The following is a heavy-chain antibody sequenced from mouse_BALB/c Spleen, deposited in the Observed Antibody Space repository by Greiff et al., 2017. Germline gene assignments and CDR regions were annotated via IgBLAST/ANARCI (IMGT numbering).Heavy chain of an antibody. V-gene: IGHV1-63*02. Sequence: QVQLQQSGAELVRPGTSVKISCKASGYTFTNYWLGWVKQRPGHGLEWIGDIYPGSDYTNYNEKFKGKATLTADTSSSTAYMQLSSLTSEDSAVYYCARDYYGSSHWSFDVWGAGTTVTVSS. CDR3: ARDYYGSSHWSFDV. D-gene: IGHD1-1*01. J-gene: IGHJ1*01. CDR2: IYPGSDYT. CDR1: GYTFTNYW.